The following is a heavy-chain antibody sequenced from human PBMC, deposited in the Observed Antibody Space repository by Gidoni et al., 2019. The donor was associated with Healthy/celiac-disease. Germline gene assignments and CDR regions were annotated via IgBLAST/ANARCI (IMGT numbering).Heavy chain of an antibody. V-gene: IGHV1-8*01. CDR3: ARGDIVVVPAAPAVYYGMDV. D-gene: IGHD2-2*01. CDR1: GYTFTSYD. Sequence: QVQLVQSGAEVKKPGASVKVSCKASGYTFTSYDINWVRQAPGQGLEWMGWMNPNSGNTGYAQKFQCRVTMTRNTSISTVYMELSSLRSEDTAVYYCARGDIVVVPAAPAVYYGMDVWGQGTTVTVSS. J-gene: IGHJ6*02. CDR2: MNPNSGNT.